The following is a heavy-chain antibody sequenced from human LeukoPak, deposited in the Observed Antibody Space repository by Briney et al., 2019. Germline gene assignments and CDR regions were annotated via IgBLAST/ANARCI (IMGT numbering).Heavy chain of an antibody. D-gene: IGHD3-10*01. CDR1: GGTFSSYA. CDR2: IIPIFGTA. V-gene: IGHV1-69*05. Sequence: SVKVSCKASGGTFSSYAISWVRQAPGQGLEWMGGIIPIFGTANYAQKFLGRVTITTDESTSTAYMELSSLRSEDTAVYYCARDRGPYGSGSYCWFDPWGQGTLVTVSS. CDR3: ARDRGPYGSGSYCWFDP. J-gene: IGHJ5*02.